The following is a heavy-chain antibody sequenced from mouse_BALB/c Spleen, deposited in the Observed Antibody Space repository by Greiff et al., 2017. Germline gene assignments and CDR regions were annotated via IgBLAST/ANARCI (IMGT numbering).Heavy chain of an antibody. Sequence: LVKTGASVKISCKASGYSFTGYYMHWVKQSHGKSLEWIGYISCYNGATSYNQKFKGKATFTVDTSSSTAYMQFNSLTSEDSTVYYCARERDSSYAMDYWGQGTSVTVSS. CDR3: ARERDSSYAMDY. J-gene: IGHJ4*01. D-gene: IGHD3-3*01. V-gene: IGHV1S34*01. CDR1: GYSFTGYY. CDR2: ISCYNGAT.